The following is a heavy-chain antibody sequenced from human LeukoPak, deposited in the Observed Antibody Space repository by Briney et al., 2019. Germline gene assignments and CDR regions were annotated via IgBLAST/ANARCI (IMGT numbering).Heavy chain of an antibody. D-gene: IGHD3-22*01. J-gene: IGHJ3*02. Sequence: ASVKVSCKASGYTFTGYYMHWVRQAPGQGLEWMGRINPNSGYTNYAQKFQGRVTMTRDTSISTAYMEPSRLRSDDTAVYYCARGPLNYYDSSGYYYSRDAFDIWGQGTMVTVSS. CDR2: INPNSGYT. CDR3: ARGPLNYYDSSGYYYSRDAFDI. CDR1: GYTFTGYY. V-gene: IGHV1-2*06.